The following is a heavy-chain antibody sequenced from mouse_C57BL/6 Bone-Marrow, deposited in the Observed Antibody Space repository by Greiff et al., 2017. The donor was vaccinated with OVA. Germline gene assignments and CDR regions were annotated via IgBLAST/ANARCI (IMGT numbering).Heavy chain of an antibody. Sequence: VQLQQPGAELVRPGTSVKLSCKASGYTFTSYWMHWVKQRPGQGLEWIGVIDPSDSYTNYNQKLKGKATLTVDTSSSTAYMQLSSLTSEDSAVDYSARDGTIWYFEVWGTGTTVTVSS. CDR1: GYTFTSYW. CDR2: IDPSDSYT. V-gene: IGHV1-59*01. D-gene: IGHD2-1*01. CDR3: ARDGTIWYFEV. J-gene: IGHJ1*03.